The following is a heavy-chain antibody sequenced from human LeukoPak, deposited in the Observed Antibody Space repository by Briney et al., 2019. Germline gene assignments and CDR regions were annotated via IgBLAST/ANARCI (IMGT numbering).Heavy chain of an antibody. J-gene: IGHJ4*02. D-gene: IGHD6-19*01. V-gene: IGHV1-8*01. CDR2: MNPNSGNA. CDR3: ARGGAVTGSTPLSI. Sequence: ASVKVSCKASGYTFTTYDINWVRQASGQGPEWVGWMNPNSGNAGFAQRFQGRVTMSRNTSITTAYMEVSNLRPEDTAVYYCARGGAVTGSTPLSIWGQGTLVTVSS. CDR1: GYTFTTYD.